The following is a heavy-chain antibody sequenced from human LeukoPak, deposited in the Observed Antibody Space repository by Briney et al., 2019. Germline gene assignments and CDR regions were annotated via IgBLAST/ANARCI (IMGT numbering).Heavy chain of an antibody. V-gene: IGHV4-34*01. CDR1: GGSFSGYY. CDR3: ARHLTYQDDIVVVVAATNYFDY. D-gene: IGHD2-15*01. J-gene: IGHJ4*02. Sequence: PSETLSLTCAVYGGSFSGYYWSWIRQPPGKGLEWIGEINHSGSTNYNPSLKSRVTISVDTSKNQFSLKLSSVTAADTAVYYCARHLTYQDDIVVVVAATNYFDYWGQGTLVTVSS. CDR2: INHSGST.